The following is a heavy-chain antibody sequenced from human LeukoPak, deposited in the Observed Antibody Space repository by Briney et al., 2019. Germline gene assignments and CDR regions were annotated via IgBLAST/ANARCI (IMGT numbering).Heavy chain of an antibody. CDR3: ARARAEGYQQLPWFDP. CDR1: GYTFTSYG. CDR2: ISAYNDNT. J-gene: IGHJ5*02. D-gene: IGHD2-2*01. Sequence: ASVKVSCKASGYTFTSYGISWVRQAPGQGLEWMGWISAYNDNTNYAQKLQSRVTMTTDTSTSTAYMELRSLRSDDTAAYYCARARAEGYQQLPWFDPWGQGTLVTVSS. V-gene: IGHV1-18*01.